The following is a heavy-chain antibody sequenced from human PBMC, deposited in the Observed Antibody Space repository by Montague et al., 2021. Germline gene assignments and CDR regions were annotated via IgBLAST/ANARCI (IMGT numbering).Heavy chain of an antibody. CDR1: SGSIFHAH. CDR2: MFYGGAT. D-gene: IGHD3-10*01. Sequence: ETLSLTCTVSSGSIFHAHWSWVRQPPGKGLEWLGSMFYGGATSNNPSLKSRVTMSIDTSTNQFSLKLSFVTAADTAVYYCAKQDYFVSGTPYKGFDPWGQGILVTVSS. V-gene: IGHV4-59*08. CDR3: AKQDYFVSGTPYKGFDP. J-gene: IGHJ5*02.